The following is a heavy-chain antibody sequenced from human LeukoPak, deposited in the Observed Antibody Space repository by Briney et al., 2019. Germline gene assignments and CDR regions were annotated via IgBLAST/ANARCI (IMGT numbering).Heavy chain of an antibody. CDR2: IYSSGST. Sequence: KPSDTLSLTCTVSGGSINSYYWSWIRQPAGKGLEWIGRIYSSGSTNYNPSLKSRVSMSVDTSKNQSSLKLTSVTAADTALYYCARGGKATVVTMWGQGILVTVSP. J-gene: IGHJ4*02. CDR1: GGSINSYY. D-gene: IGHD4-23*01. V-gene: IGHV4-4*07. CDR3: ARGGKATVVTM.